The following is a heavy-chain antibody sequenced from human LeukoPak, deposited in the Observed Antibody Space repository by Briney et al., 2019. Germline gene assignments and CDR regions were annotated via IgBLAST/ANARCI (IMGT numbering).Heavy chain of an antibody. CDR3: ARFGLPYSIDL. D-gene: IGHD3/OR15-3a*01. CDR1: GFTFNQHS. CDR2: IRPDGSAV. V-gene: IGHV3-7*01. Sequence: GGSLRLSCIASGFTFNQHSMSWVRQAPVKGLEWVASIRPDGSAVFYVDSVKGRFTFSRDNAKNSLDLQMSSLRAEDTAVYYCARFGLPYSIDLWGQGTMVTVSS. J-gene: IGHJ6*02.